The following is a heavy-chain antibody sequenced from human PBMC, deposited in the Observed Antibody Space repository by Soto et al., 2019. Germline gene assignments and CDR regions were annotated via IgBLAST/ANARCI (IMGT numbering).Heavy chain of an antibody. CDR1: GFTVSDNY. CDR2: ISSTAI. V-gene: IGHV3-11*01. CDR3: ARGAGWWEY. Sequence: LRLSCAASGFTVSDNYMSWLRQAPGKGLEWISYISSTAIKYADSVRGRFTISRDTAKNSLYLHMNSLGADDTAVYYCARGAGWWEYWGQGTLVTVSS. D-gene: IGHD2-8*02. J-gene: IGHJ4*02.